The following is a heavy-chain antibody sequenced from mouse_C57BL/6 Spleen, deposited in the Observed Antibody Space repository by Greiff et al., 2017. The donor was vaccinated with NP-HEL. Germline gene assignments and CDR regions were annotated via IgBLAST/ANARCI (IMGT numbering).Heavy chain of an antibody. D-gene: IGHD1-1*01. V-gene: IGHV5-17*01. Sequence: EVQLVESGGGLVKPGGSLKLSCAASGFTFSDYGMHWVRQAPEKGLEWVAYISSGSSTIYYADTVKGRFTISRDNAKNTLFLQMPSLRSEDTAMYYCARDYYCSSFYFDYWGQGTTLPVSS. CDR1: GFTFSDYG. CDR2: ISSGSSTI. J-gene: IGHJ2*01. CDR3: ARDYYCSSFYFDY.